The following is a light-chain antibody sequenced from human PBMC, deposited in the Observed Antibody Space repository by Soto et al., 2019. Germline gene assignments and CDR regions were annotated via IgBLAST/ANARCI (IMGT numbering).Light chain of an antibody. CDR3: QQYNNWPRIT. CDR1: QSVSQSVSSK. CDR2: DTS. Sequence: EIVMTQSPATLSVSPGERVTLSCRASQSVSQSVSSKVAWYQQKPGRAPRLLIYDTSNRATGIPARFSGSGSGTDFTLTINNLDPEDFAVYYCQQYNNWPRITFGQGTRLEIK. V-gene: IGKV3D-15*01. J-gene: IGKJ5*01.